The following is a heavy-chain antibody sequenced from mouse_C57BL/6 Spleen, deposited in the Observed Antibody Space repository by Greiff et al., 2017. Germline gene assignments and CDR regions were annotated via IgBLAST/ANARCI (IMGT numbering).Heavy chain of an antibody. CDR2: ISSGGSYT. J-gene: IGHJ4*01. CDR3: ARYYGSSQAMDY. Sequence: EVKLVESGGDLVKPGGSLKLSCAASGFTFSSYGMSWVRQTPDKRLEWVATISSGGSYTYYPDSVKGRFTISRDNAKNTLYLQMSSLKSEDTAMYYCARYYGSSQAMDYWGQGTSVTVAS. CDR1: GFTFSSYG. D-gene: IGHD1-1*01. V-gene: IGHV5-6*01.